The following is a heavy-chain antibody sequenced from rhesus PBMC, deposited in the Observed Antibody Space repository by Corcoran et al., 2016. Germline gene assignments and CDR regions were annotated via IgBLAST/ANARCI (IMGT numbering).Heavy chain of an antibody. CDR1: GGSISSSY. V-gene: IGHV4-169*01. CDR3: ATSGVVTEPNY. CDR2: IYGSGSST. J-gene: IGHJ4*01. D-gene: IGHD3-16*01. Sequence: QLQLQESGPGLVKPSETLSVTCAVSGGSISSSYWSWIRQAPGKGLEWIGYIYGSGSSTNYNPPLKGRVILSVDTSKDQLSLKLSSVTAADTAVYYCATSGVVTEPNYWGQGVLVTVSS.